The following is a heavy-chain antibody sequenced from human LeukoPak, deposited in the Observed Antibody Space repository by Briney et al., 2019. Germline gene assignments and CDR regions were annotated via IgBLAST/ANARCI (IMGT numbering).Heavy chain of an antibody. CDR1: GGTFSSYA. Sequence: GSSVKVSCKASGGTFSSYAISWVRQAPGQGLEWMGGIIPIFGTANYAQKFQGRVTITTDESTSTAYMELSSLRSEDTAVSYCARSPTSMVRGVISPSYFDYWGQGTLVTVSS. V-gene: IGHV1-69*05. CDR3: ARSPTSMVRGVISPSYFDY. CDR2: IIPIFGTA. D-gene: IGHD3-10*01. J-gene: IGHJ4*02.